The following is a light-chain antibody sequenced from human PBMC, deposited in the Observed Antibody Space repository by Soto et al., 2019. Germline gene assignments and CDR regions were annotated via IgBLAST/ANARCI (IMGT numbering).Light chain of an antibody. CDR2: EVN. J-gene: IGLJ2*01. Sequence: QSALTQPASVSGSPGQSITLSCTGTSSDVGSYNLVSWYQQHPGKAPKLMIFEVNMRPSGVSNRFSGSKSGNTASLTISGLQAEDEADYYCCSYAGGGTVIFGGGTKVTVL. CDR1: SSDVGSYNL. CDR3: CSYAGGGTVI. V-gene: IGLV2-23*02.